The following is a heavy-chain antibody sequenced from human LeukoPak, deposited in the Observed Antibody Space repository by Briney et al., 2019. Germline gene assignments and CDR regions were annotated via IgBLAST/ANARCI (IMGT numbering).Heavy chain of an antibody. J-gene: IGHJ4*02. CDR2: IRFDGGTQ. Sequence: GGSLRLSCAASGFTFSTYGMSWVRQAPGKGLEWVGFIRFDGGTQYYADSLKGRFTISRDNSENILYLQMNSLRGEDTAVYFCAKDRDISTWCTPFDYCGQGTLVTVSS. CDR3: AKDRDISTWCTPFDY. D-gene: IGHD6-13*01. CDR1: GFTFSTYG. V-gene: IGHV3-30*02.